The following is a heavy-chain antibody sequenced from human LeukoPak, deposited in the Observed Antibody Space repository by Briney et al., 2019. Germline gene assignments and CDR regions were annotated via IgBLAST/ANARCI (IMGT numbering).Heavy chain of an antibody. CDR3: ARIEHSGYDINWFDP. CDR1: GFIFSSYS. Sequence: GGSLRLSCAASGFIFSSYSMNWVRQGPGKGLEWVSSISSSSGYIYYADSVKGRFTISRDNAKNSLYLQMNSLRADDTAVYYCARIEHSGYDINWFDPWGQGTLVTVSS. CDR2: ISSSSGYI. D-gene: IGHD5-12*01. V-gene: IGHV3-21*01. J-gene: IGHJ5*02.